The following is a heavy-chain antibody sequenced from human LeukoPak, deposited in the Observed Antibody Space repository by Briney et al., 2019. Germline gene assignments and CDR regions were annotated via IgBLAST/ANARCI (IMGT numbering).Heavy chain of an antibody. CDR1: GYAFTGYY. Sequence: GASVKVSCKASGYAFTGYYMHWVRQAPGQGLEWMGWINPNSGGTNYAQKFQGRVTMTRDTSISTTYMELSRLRSDDTAVYYCARGALYSSSWEIDYWAREPWSPSPQ. CDR2: INPNSGGT. V-gene: IGHV1-2*02. J-gene: IGHJ4*02. CDR3: ARGALYSSSWEIDY. D-gene: IGHD6-13*01.